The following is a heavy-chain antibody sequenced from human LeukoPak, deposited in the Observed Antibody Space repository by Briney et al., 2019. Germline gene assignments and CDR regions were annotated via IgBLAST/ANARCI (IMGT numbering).Heavy chain of an antibody. CDR1: GYTFSGTGQY. V-gene: IGHV1-2*02. CDR2: IYPNNGAT. Sequence: GASVKVSCKASGYTFSGTGQYLYWLRQAPGQGLECMGWIYPNNGATAYAQQFQGGVAMTRDTSINTAYMELSRLRPDDTAVYYCARDGPAQMVDFDYWGQGALVTVSS. J-gene: IGHJ4*02. D-gene: IGHD3-10*01. CDR3: ARDGPAQMVDFDY.